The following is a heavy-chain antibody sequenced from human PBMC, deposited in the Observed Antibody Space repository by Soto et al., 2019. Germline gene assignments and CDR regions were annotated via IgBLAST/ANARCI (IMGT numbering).Heavy chain of an antibody. J-gene: IGHJ4*02. CDR3: ARGTGSGYHPSWYFDY. V-gene: IGHV1-69*13. Sequence: VASVKVSCKASGGTFSSYAISWVRQAPGQGLEWMGGIIPIFGTANYAQKFQGRVTITADESTSTAYMELSSLRSEDTAVYYCARGTGSGYHPSWYFDYWGQGTLVTVSS. D-gene: IGHD6-19*01. CDR2: IIPIFGTA. CDR1: GGTFSSYA.